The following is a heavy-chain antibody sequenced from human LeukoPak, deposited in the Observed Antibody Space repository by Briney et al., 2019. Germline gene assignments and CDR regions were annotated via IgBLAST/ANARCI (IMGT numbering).Heavy chain of an antibody. CDR1: GGSISSYF. CDR3: ARHSRGTYYFDY. CDR2: IYYSGST. J-gene: IGHJ4*02. D-gene: IGHD1-7*01. V-gene: IGHV4-59*08. Sequence: SETLSLTCTVSGGSISSYFWSWIRQPSGKGLEWIGYIYYSGSTNYNPSLKSRVTISVDTSKNQFSLKLSSVTAADTAVYYCARHSRGTYYFDYWGQGTLVTVSS.